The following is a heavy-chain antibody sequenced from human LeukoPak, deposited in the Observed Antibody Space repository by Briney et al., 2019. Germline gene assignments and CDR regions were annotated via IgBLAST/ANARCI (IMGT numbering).Heavy chain of an antibody. V-gene: IGHV3-30*02. D-gene: IGHD3-10*01. Sequence: GGSLGLSCAASGFTFSSYGMHWVRQAPGKGLEWVAFIRYDGSNKYYADSVKGRFTISRDNSKNTLYLQMNSLRAEDTAVYYCAKEGFRIHYGMDVWGQGTTVTVSS. CDR2: IRYDGSNK. CDR1: GFTFSSYG. J-gene: IGHJ6*02. CDR3: AKEGFRIHYGMDV.